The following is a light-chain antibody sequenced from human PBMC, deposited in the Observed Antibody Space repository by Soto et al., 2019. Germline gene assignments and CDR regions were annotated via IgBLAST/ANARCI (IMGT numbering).Light chain of an antibody. V-gene: IGKV2-30*01. CDR1: QSPVYSDGNTH. J-gene: IGKJ1*01. CDR3: MQGTHWPRT. Sequence: DVVMTQSPLSLPVTLGQPASISCRSSQSPVYSDGNTHLSWFQQRPGQSPRRLIYRVSNRDSGVPDRFSGSGSGTDFTLEISRVGAEDVGVYYCMQGTHWPRTFGQGTKV. CDR2: RVS.